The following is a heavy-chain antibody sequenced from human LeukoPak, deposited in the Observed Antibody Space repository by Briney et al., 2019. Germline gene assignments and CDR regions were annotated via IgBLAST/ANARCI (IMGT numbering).Heavy chain of an antibody. V-gene: IGHV3-23*01. D-gene: IGHD3-22*01. Sequence: GGSLRLSCAASGFTFSSYAMSWVRQAPGKGLEWVSAISGSGGSTYYADSVKGRFTISRDNSKNTLYLQMNSLRAEDTAVYYCAKGSHYYDSSGYPVGDIWGQGTMVTVSS. CDR2: ISGSGGST. CDR3: AKGSHYYDSSGYPVGDI. J-gene: IGHJ3*02. CDR1: GFTFSSYA.